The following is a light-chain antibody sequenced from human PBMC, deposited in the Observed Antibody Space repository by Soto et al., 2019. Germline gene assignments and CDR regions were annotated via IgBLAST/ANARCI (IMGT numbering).Light chain of an antibody. CDR3: QHYNHWPPYT. CDR2: DAS. CDR1: QSVSSN. V-gene: IGKV3-15*01. Sequence: EIVMTQSPATLSVSPGERATLSCRASQSVSSNLAWYQQKPGQAPRLLMYDASIRATGIPARFSGSGSGTEFTLSISSLQSEDFAVYYCQHYNHWPPYTFGHGTKLEIK. J-gene: IGKJ2*01.